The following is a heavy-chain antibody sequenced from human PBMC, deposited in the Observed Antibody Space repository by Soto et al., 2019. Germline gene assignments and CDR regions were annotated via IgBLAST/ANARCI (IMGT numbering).Heavy chain of an antibody. J-gene: IGHJ4*02. D-gene: IGHD6-6*01. V-gene: IGHV3-30-3*01. CDR3: AREVGEIAARPFDY. CDR1: GFTFSSYA. CDR2: ISYDGSNK. Sequence: QVQLVESGGGVVQPGRSLRLSCAASGFTFSSYAMHWVRQAPGKGLEWVAVISYDGSNKYYADSVKGRFTISRDNSKNTLYLQMNSLRAEDTAVYYCAREVGEIAARPFDYWGQGTLVTVSS.